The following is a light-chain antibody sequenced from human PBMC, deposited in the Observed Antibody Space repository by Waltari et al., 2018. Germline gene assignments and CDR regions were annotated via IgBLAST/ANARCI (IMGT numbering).Light chain of an antibody. CDR3: NSRDSSGNHVL. Sequence: SSELTQDPAVSVALGQTVRITCQGDSLRTYYPSWYQQRPGQDPVLVIYGKNNRPSGIPDRFSGSSSGNTASLTISGAQAEDESDYYCNSRDSSGNHVLFGGGTKLTVL. CDR1: SLRTYY. CDR2: GKN. J-gene: IGLJ2*01. V-gene: IGLV3-19*01.